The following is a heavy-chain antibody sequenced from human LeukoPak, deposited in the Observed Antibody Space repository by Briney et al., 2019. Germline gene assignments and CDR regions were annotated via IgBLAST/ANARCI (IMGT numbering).Heavy chain of an antibody. D-gene: IGHD3-9*01. CDR1: GYTFTGYY. CDR3: ARDGIMILTGYYPNWFDP. J-gene: IGHJ5*02. CDR2: INPNSGGT. V-gene: IGHV1-2*02. Sequence: GASVKVSCKASGYTFTGYYMHWVRQAPGQGLEWMGWINPNSGGTNYAQKFQGRVTMTRDTSISTAYMELSRLRSDDTAVYYCARDGIMILTGYYPNWFDPWGQGTLVTVSS.